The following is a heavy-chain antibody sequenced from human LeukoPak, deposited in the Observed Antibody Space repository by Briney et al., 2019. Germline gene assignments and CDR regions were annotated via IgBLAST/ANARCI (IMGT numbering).Heavy chain of an antibody. V-gene: IGHV3-30*18. CDR1: GFTFSNYA. J-gene: IGHJ6*02. CDR2: ISYDGSNK. Sequence: GGSLRLSCAASGFTFSNYAMSWVRQTPGKGLEWVAVISYDGSNKYYADSVKGRFTISRDNSKNTLYLQMNSLRAEDTAVYYCAKAGSTNYYYGMDVWGQGTTVTVSS. D-gene: IGHD2-2*01. CDR3: AKAGSTNYYYGMDV.